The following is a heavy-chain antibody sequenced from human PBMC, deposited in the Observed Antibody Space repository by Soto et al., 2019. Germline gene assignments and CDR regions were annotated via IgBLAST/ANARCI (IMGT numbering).Heavy chain of an antibody. CDR3: PRATITGLFAY. D-gene: IGHD2-8*02. V-gene: IGHV4-34*01. J-gene: IGHJ4*02. Sequence: SQTLSLTCAVYGGFFSGYSWTWIRQPPGTGLEWIGEINHSGSTNYNPTLKSRVTISVDTSKNQFSLKLTSVTAADTAVYYCPRATITGLFAYWAQ. CDR1: GGFFSGYS. CDR2: INHSGST.